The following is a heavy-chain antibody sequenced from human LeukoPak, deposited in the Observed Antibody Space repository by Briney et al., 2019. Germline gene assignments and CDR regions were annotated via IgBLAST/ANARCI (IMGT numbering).Heavy chain of an antibody. D-gene: IGHD6-19*01. CDR3: ARRGGSSGWYAADY. J-gene: IGHJ4*02. CDR1: GGSISSYY. Sequence: SDTLSLTRTVSGGSISSYYWSWIRQPPGKGLEWIGYIYHSGSTNYNPSLESRVTISVDTSKNQFSLKLISVTAADTAVYYCARRGGSSGWYAADYWGQGTLVTVSS. V-gene: IGHV4-59*08. CDR2: IYHSGST.